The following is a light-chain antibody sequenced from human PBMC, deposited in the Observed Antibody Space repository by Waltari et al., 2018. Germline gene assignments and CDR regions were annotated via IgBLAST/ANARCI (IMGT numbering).Light chain of an antibody. CDR1: SSDVGGYYS. Sequence: QSALTQPASVSGSPGQSITISCTGTSSDVGGYYSVSWYQQHPGKAPKLTIYDVSNRPSGVSNRFSGSKSGNTASLTISGLQAEDEADYYCSSYTSSSTLVFGTGTKVTVL. J-gene: IGLJ1*01. CDR2: DVS. V-gene: IGLV2-14*01. CDR3: SSYTSSSTLV.